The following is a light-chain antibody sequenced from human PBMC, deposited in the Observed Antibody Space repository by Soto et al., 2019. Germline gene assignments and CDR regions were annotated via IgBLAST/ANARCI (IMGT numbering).Light chain of an antibody. CDR1: QSVGSSY. CDR2: GAS. J-gene: IGKJ1*01. CDR3: QQYGSSPWT. V-gene: IGKV3-20*01. Sequence: EIVLTQSPGTLSLSQGERATLSCRASQSVGSSYFAWYQQKPSQAPRLLIYGASSRAPGIPDRFSVSGSGTDFTLTISRLEPEVFAVYYCQQYGSSPWTFGQGTKVE.